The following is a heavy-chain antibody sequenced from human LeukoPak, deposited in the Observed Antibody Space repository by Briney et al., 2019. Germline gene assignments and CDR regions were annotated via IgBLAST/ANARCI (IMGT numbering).Heavy chain of an antibody. Sequence: SETLSLTCTASGGSISSYYWSWIRQPPGKGLEWIGSIYYSGTTNYNPSLKTRVTISVDTSKNQFSLKLSSVTAADTAMYFCARDMESGSTRGRAFNIWGQGTMVTVSS. D-gene: IGHD1-26*01. CDR3: ARDMESGSTRGRAFNI. CDR1: GGSISSYY. CDR2: IYYSGTT. J-gene: IGHJ3*02. V-gene: IGHV4-59*01.